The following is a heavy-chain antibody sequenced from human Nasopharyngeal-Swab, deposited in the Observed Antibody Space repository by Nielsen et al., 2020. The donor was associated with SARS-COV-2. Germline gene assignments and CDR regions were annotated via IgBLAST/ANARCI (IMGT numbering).Heavy chain of an antibody. D-gene: IGHD1-14*01. V-gene: IGHV5-51*01. CDR2: IYPGDSDT. CDR3: TRGHDHLEH. CDR1: GYTFTNYW. J-gene: IGHJ4*02. Sequence: GESLKISCQGSGYTFTNYWIGWVRQMPGKGLEWMGIIYPGDSDTSYSPSFQGQVTISADKSISTAYPQWSSLKASDTAIYYCTRGHDHLEHWGQGTLVTVSS.